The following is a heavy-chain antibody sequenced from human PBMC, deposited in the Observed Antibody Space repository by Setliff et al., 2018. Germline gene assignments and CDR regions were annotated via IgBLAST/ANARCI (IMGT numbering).Heavy chain of an antibody. Sequence: SCAASGFTFSSYAMSWVRQAPGKGLEWVSYISSSGSTIYYADSVKGRFTISRDNAKNSLYLQMNSLRAEDTAVYYCACPDILTGPYDYWGQGTLVTVSS. V-gene: IGHV3-48*03. CDR3: ACPDILTGPYDY. D-gene: IGHD3-9*01. CDR1: GFTFSSYA. J-gene: IGHJ4*02. CDR2: ISSSGSTI.